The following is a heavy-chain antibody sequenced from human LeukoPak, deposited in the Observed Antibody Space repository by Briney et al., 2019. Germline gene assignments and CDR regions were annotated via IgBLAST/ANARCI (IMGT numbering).Heavy chain of an antibody. J-gene: IGHJ1*01. D-gene: IGHD2-2*02. CDR2: ISGSGGST. V-gene: IGHV3-23*01. CDR3: AKDDCSSTSCYTLAEYFQH. CDR1: GFTFSSYA. Sequence: GGSLRLSCAASGFTFSSYAMSWVRQAPGKGLEWVSAISGSGGSTYYADSVKGRFTISRDNSKNTLYLQMNSLRAEDTAVYYCAKDDCSSTSCYTLAEYFQHWGQGTLVTVSS.